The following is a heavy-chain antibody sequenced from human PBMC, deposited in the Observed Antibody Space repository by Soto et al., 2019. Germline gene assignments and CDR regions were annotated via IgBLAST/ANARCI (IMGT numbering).Heavy chain of an antibody. V-gene: IGHV1-8*01. J-gene: IGHJ5*02. CDR2: MNPNSGNT. CDR1: GYTFTSYD. Sequence: QVQLVQSGAEVKKPGASVKVSCKASGYTFTSYDINWVRQATGQGLEWMGWMNPNSGNTGYAQKFQGRVTXXRXXSISTAYMELSSLRSEDTAVYYCARGITIFGVVDPGGQGTLVTVSS. D-gene: IGHD3-3*01. CDR3: ARGITIFGVVDP.